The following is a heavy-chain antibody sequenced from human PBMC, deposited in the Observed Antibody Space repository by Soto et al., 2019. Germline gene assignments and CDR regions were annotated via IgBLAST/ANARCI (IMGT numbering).Heavy chain of an antibody. J-gene: IGHJ4*02. CDR2: ISGGRSGT. D-gene: IGHD2-2*01. Sequence: EVQLLESGGGLVQPGGSLRLSCAASGFTFSTYAMSWVRQAPGKGLEWVSAISGGRSGTYYADTVRGRFTLSRDDSTNTLYLQKNSLRPEDTPIYYRAKGSLGYCSTAICYVFAFWGQGTLVTVSS. CDR3: AKGSLGYCSTAICYVFAF. V-gene: IGHV3-23*01. CDR1: GFTFSTYA.